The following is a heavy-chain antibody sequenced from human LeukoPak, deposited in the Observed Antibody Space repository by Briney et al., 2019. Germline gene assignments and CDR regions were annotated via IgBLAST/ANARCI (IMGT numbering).Heavy chain of an antibody. Sequence: SETLSLTCGVYGGSFSGYYWGWICQPPGKGLEWFGETHHTGSTNYNPSLKGRVTISVDTSKKQFSLNLSFMTVADTAVYYCARISDSGWPGGFSHYYGMDVWGQGTTVTVSS. CDR1: GGSFSGYY. CDR3: ARISDSGWPGGFSHYYGMDV. D-gene: IGHD6-19*01. J-gene: IGHJ6*02. CDR2: THHTGST. V-gene: IGHV4-34*01.